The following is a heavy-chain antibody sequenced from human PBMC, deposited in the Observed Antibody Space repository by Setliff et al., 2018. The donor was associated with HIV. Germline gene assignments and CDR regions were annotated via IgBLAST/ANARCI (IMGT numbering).Heavy chain of an antibody. CDR3: ARAAYYNGLDV. CDR2: IDTDGSRT. V-gene: IGHV3-74*01. J-gene: IGHJ6*02. D-gene: IGHD3-10*01. Sequence: GGSLRLSCAAAGFDFSNYWIHWVRQVAGKGLVWVSHIDTDGSRTAFADSMKGRFTISRDNTKNTVYLQMDSLRAEDTAVYYCARAAYYNGLDVWGQGTTVTVSS. CDR1: GFDFSNYW.